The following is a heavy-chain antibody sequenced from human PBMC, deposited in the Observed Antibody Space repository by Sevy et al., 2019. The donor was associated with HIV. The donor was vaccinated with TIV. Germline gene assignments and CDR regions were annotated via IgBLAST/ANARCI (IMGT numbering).Heavy chain of an antibody. CDR2: ISGSGGST. D-gene: IGHD3-22*01. V-gene: IGHV3-23*01. CDR1: GFTFSSYA. J-gene: IGHJ4*02. Sequence: GGSLRLSCAASGFTFSSYAMSWVRQAPGKGLEWVSAISGSGGSTYYADSVKGRFTISRDNSKNTLYLQMNSLRAEDTAVYYCAKDPTDRPPKYYYDSSGYYPILTYFDYWGQRTLVTVSS. CDR3: AKDPTDRPPKYYYDSSGYYPILTYFDY.